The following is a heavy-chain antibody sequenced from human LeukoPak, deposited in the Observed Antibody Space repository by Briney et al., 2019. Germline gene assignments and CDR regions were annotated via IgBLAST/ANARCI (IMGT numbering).Heavy chain of an antibody. D-gene: IGHD3-10*01. CDR2: ISGSGGST. V-gene: IGHV3-23*01. CDR1: GFTFSSYA. CDR3: AKSGSSITIVRGVIIIFDY. J-gene: IGHJ4*02. Sequence: PGGSLRLSCAASGFTFSSYAMSWVREAPGKGLEWVSAISGSGGSTYYADSVKGRFTISRDNSKNTLYLQMNSLRAEDTAVYYCAKSGSSITIVRGVIIIFDYWGQGTLVTVSS.